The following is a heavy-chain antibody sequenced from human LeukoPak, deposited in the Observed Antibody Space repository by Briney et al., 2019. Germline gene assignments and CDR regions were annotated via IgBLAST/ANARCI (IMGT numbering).Heavy chain of an antibody. V-gene: IGHV1-46*01. Sequence: ASVKVSCKASGYTFTYYYIHWVRQAPGQGLEWMGIINPSGGSPTYAQKFQGRVTMTSDTSTSTVYMELSSLRSEDTAVYYCARGLGSESYYGSWGQGTLVTVSS. CDR2: INPSGGSP. CDR3: ARGLGSESYYGS. CDR1: GYTFTYYY. J-gene: IGHJ5*02. D-gene: IGHD3-10*01.